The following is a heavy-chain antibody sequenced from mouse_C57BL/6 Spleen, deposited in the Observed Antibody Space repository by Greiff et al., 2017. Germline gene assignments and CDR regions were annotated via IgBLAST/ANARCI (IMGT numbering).Heavy chain of an antibody. V-gene: IGHV5-17*01. CDR1: GFTFSDYG. CDR2: ISSGSSTI. Sequence: EVHLVESGGGLVKPGGSLKLSCAASGFTFSDYGMHWVRQAPEKGLEWVAYISSGSSTINCADTVKGRFTISRDNAKNTLFLQMTSLRSEDTAMYYCARRRLTAYYAMDYWGQGTSVTVSS. D-gene: IGHD1-2*01. CDR3: ARRRLTAYYAMDY. J-gene: IGHJ4*01.